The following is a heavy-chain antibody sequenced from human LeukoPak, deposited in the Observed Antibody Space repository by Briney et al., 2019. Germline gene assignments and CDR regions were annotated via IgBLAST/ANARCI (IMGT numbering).Heavy chain of an antibody. CDR2: ISSDGTNT. D-gene: IGHD3-16*01. CDR3: ARDWGGSGPTSHDY. CDR1: GFTFKSSW. Sequence: GGSLRLSCAASGFTFKSSWMHWVRLPPGRGPVWVSRISSDGTNTRYGDSVRGRFTVSRDNAKNTLYLQMNSLRVEDSAVYYCARDWGGSGPTSHDYWGQGTLVTVSP. J-gene: IGHJ4*02. V-gene: IGHV3-74*01.